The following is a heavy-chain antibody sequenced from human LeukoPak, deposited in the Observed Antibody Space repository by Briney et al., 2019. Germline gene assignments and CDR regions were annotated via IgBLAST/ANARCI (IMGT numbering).Heavy chain of an antibody. CDR3: VKDLTGNWSFDY. Sequence: GGSLILSCPTSECTFSNHFMHWLRHAPAKQLEYVSSIGPNGASTLYADSVKGRFTISRDNSKNALYLQLTSMRLEDTALYYCVKDLTGNWSFDYWGQGTLVTVSS. V-gene: IGHV3-64D*06. J-gene: IGHJ4*02. CDR1: ECTFSNHF. D-gene: IGHD3-9*01. CDR2: IGPNGAST.